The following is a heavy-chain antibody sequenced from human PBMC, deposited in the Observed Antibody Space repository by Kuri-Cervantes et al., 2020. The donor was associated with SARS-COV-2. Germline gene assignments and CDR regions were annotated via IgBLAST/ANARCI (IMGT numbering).Heavy chain of an antibody. J-gene: IGHJ6*02. Sequence: GGSLRLSCKGSGYSFTSYWISWVRQMPGKGLEWMGRIDPSDSYTNYSPSFQGHVTISADKSISTAYPQWSSLKASDTAMYYCARHDYDSSGYYYVYYGMDVWGQGTTVTVSS. V-gene: IGHV5-10-1*01. CDR3: ARHDYDSSGYYYVYYGMDV. CDR1: GYSFTSYW. CDR2: IDPSDSYT. D-gene: IGHD3-22*01.